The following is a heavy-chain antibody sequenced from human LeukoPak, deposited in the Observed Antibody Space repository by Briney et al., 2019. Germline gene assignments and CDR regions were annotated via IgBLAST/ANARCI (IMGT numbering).Heavy chain of an antibody. CDR2: MNGNSGDT. D-gene: IGHD1-26*01. CDR1: GFTFTIYD. V-gene: IGHV1-8*01. J-gene: IGHJ1*01. Sequence: ASVKVSCKTSGFTFTIYDINWVRQAPGQGLEWMGWMNGNSGDTGYAQKFQGRVTMTRNTSISTAYMEHSNLRSEDTAVYYCVRGRFIAGARQGAQGTPVPLPS. CDR3: VRGRFIAGARQ.